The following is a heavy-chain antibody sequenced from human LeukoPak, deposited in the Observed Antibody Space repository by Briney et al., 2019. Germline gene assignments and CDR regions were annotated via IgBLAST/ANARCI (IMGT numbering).Heavy chain of an antibody. CDR2: INHSGST. CDR3: AGTSGYYYSYHFDY. Sequence: SETLSLTCAVSGGSFSGYYWRWIRQPPGKGLEWIWEINHSGSTNDNPSLKSRLTISVDTSKSQFSLKLSSVTAANTAVYYCAGTSGYYYSYHFDYWGQGTLGTVSS. CDR1: GGSFSGYY. D-gene: IGHD3-22*01. V-gene: IGHV4-34*01. J-gene: IGHJ4*02.